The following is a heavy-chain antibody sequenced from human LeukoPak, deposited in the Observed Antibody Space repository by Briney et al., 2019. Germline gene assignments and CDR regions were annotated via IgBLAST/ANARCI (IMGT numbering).Heavy chain of an antibody. D-gene: IGHD2-2*01. Sequence: ASVEVSCKASGYTFTSYDINWVRQATGQGLEWMGWMNPNSGNTGYAQKFQGRVTITADESTSTAYMELSSLRSEDTAVYYCAIRSRDCSSTSCYYDFDYWGQGTLVTVSS. CDR1: GYTFTSYD. J-gene: IGHJ4*02. CDR3: AIRSRDCSSTSCYYDFDY. CDR2: MNPNSGNT. V-gene: IGHV1-8*01.